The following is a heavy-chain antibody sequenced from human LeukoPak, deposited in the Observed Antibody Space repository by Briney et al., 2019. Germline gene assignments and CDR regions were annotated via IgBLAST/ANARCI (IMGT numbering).Heavy chain of an antibody. CDR1: GFTFSSYA. V-gene: IGHV3-30-3*01. CDR3: ARPIILLVYDRGFDY. D-gene: IGHD2-8*01. J-gene: IGHJ4*02. CDR2: ISYDGSDK. Sequence: PGGSLRLSCAASGFTFSSYAMHWVRQAPGKGLEWVAVISYDGSDKYYADSVKGRFTISRDDSKNTLYLQMNSLRAEDTAVYYCARPIILLVYDRGFDYWGQGTLVTVSS.